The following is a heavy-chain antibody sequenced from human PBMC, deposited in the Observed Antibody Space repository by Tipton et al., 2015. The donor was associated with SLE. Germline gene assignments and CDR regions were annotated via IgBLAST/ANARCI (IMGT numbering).Heavy chain of an antibody. J-gene: IGHJ4*02. CDR2: IYYSGST. Sequence: TLSLTCTVSGGSISSYYWSWIRQPPGKGLEWIGYIYYSGSTNYNPSLKSRVTISVDTSKNQFSLKLSSVTAADTAVYYCARDPVRGRYCSGGSCLGYWGQGTLVTVSS. D-gene: IGHD2-15*01. CDR3: ARDPVRGRYCSGGSCLGY. CDR1: GGSISSYY. V-gene: IGHV4-59*01.